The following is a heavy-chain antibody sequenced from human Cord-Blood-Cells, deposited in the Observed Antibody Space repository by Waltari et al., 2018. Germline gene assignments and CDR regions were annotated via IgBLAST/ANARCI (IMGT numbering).Heavy chain of an antibody. Sequence: QVQLQQWGAGLLKPSETLSLTCAVYGGSFSGYYWSWIRQPPGKGLAWIGEINHSGSTNYNPSLKSLVTISVDTSKNQFSLKLSSVTAADTAVYYYARQGGYYYGSGSYGYWGQGTLVTVSS. V-gene: IGHV4-34*01. D-gene: IGHD3-10*01. J-gene: IGHJ4*02. CDR2: INHSGST. CDR3: ARQGGYYYGSGSYGY. CDR1: GGSFSGYY.